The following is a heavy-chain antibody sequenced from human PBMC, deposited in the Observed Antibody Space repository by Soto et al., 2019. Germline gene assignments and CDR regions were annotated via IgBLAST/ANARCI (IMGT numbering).Heavy chain of an antibody. J-gene: IGHJ4*02. CDR1: GGSISSSNW. D-gene: IGHD3-10*01. CDR3: ARVEYSSSSITMVRGVNFDY. V-gene: IGHV4-4*02. CDR2: IYHSGST. Sequence: SETLSLTCAVSGGSISSSNWWSWVRQPPGKGLEWIGEIYHSGSTNYNPSLKSRVTISVDKSKNQFSLKLSSVTAADTAVYYCARVEYSSSSITMVRGVNFDYWGQGTLVTVSS.